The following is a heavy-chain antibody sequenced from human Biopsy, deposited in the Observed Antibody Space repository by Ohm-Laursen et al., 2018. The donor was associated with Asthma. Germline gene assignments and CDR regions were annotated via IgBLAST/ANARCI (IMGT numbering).Heavy chain of an antibody. J-gene: IGHJ6*02. CDR1: GFTFDNYT. Sequence: SLRLSCTASGFTFDNYTMHWVRQAPGKGLEWVTIISYDGRNTYYADSVEGRFTISRDNSKNTLFLQMSSLKPEDTAVYYCARGGLHYYEYYGMDVWGQGTTVTVSS. CDR3: ARGGLHYYEYYGMDV. CDR2: ISYDGRNT. D-gene: IGHD2-21*02. V-gene: IGHV3-30*04.